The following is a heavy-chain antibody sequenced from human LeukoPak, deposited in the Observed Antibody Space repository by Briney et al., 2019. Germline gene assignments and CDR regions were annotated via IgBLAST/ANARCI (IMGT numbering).Heavy chain of an antibody. CDR1: GFTFSSYA. Sequence: GGSLRLSCAASGFTFSSYAMSWVRQAPGKVLEWVSAISGSGGSTYYADSVKGRFTISRDNSKNTLYLQMNSLRAEDTAVYYCAKDREYSYGYADYWGQGTLVTVSS. CDR3: AKDREYSYGYADY. D-gene: IGHD5-18*01. CDR2: ISGSGGST. V-gene: IGHV3-23*01. J-gene: IGHJ4*02.